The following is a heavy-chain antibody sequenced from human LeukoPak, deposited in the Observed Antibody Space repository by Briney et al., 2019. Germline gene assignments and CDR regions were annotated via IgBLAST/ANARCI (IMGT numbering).Heavy chain of an antibody. J-gene: IGHJ6*02. Sequence: GGSLRLSCAASGFTVSSNYMSWVRQAPGKGLDWVSVIYSGGSTYYADSVKGRFTISRDNSKNTLYLQVNSLRAEDTAVYYCAKYSSGWIGYYGMDVWGQGTTVTVSS. CDR2: IYSGGST. V-gene: IGHV3-66*01. CDR1: GFTVSSNY. D-gene: IGHD6-19*01. CDR3: AKYSSGWIGYYGMDV.